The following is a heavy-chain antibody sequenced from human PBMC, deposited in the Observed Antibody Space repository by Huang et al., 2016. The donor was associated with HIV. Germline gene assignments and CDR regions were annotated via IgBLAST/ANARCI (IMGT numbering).Heavy chain of an antibody. V-gene: IGHV7-4-1*02. CDR1: GYSFSDYA. Sequence: QVQLVQSGSEFKKPGASVRVSCKASGYSFSDYAVNWVRQAPGQGLEWMGWINTTTGNATYVQGFRGRFVFPLDTSVKTTYLHISSLKTEDAAVYYCARDARELRDYLVRFNWFAPWGQGTLVTVSS. CDR2: INTTTGNA. D-gene: IGHD1-7*01. CDR3: ARDARELRDYLVRFNWFAP. J-gene: IGHJ5*02.